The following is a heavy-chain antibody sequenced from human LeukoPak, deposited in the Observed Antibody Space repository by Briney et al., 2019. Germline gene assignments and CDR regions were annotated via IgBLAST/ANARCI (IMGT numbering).Heavy chain of an antibody. J-gene: IGHJ4*02. D-gene: IGHD3-3*01. CDR3: ARGRSYYDFWSGYYTAMGLDY. V-gene: IGHV4-59*01. CDR1: GGSISSYY. CDR2: IYYSGST. Sequence: SETLSLTCTVSGGSISSYYWSWIRQPPGKGLEWIGYIYYSGSTNYNPSLESRVTISVDTSKNQFSLKLSSVTAADTAVYYCARGRSYYDFWSGYYTAMGLDYWGQGTLVTVSS.